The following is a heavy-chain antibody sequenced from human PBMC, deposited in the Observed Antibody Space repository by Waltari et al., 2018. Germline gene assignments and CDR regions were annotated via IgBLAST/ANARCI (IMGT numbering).Heavy chain of an antibody. D-gene: IGHD3-10*01. CDR2: INSDGSST. V-gene: IGHV3-74*01. Sequence: EVQLVESGGGLVQPGGSLRLSCAAYGFTYSSYWMHWVRQAPGKGLVWVSRINSDGSSTSYADSVKGRFTISRDNAKNTLYLQMNSLRAEDTAVYYCANYGSGSYGMDVWGQGTTVTVSS. CDR3: ANYGSGSYGMDV. J-gene: IGHJ6*02. CDR1: GFTYSSYW.